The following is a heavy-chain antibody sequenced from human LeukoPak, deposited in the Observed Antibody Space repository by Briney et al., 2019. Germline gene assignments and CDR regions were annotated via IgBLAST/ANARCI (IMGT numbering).Heavy chain of an antibody. CDR1: GGTFSSYA. V-gene: IGHV1-69*13. CDR3: ARDLSSGWYWFDP. D-gene: IGHD6-19*01. J-gene: IGHJ5*02. CDR2: IIPIFGTA. Sequence: GASVKVSCKASGGTFSSYAISWVRQAPGQGLEWMGGIIPIFGTANYAQKFQGRVTITADESTSTAYMELSSLRSEDTAVYYCARDLSSGWYWFDPWGQGTLVTVSS.